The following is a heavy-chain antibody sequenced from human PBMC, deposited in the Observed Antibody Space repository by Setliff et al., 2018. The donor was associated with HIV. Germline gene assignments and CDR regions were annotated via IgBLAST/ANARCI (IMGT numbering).Heavy chain of an antibody. V-gene: IGHV3-30*04. CDR3: AKDISGWFSRQGSDY. CDR1: RFTFSNYA. Sequence: GGSLRLSCAASRFTFSNYAMHWVRQAPGKGLEWVAVISYNGSVKYYADSVRGRFSISRDNTRDTLYLQMNSLKTEDTAVYYCAKDISGWFSRQGSDYWGQGTLVTVSS. D-gene: IGHD6-19*01. J-gene: IGHJ4*02. CDR2: ISYNGSVK.